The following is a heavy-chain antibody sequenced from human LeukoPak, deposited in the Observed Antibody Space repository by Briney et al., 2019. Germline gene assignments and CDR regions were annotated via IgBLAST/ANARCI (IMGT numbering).Heavy chain of an antibody. J-gene: IGHJ4*02. D-gene: IGHD3-3*01. V-gene: IGHV3-23*01. CDR1: GFTFDNYV. CDR3: AKDLSPKNRLGVVISSGFDY. CDR2: ISASGSST. Sequence: PGGSLRLSCAASGFTFDNYVMTWVRQAPGKGLQWVSGISASGSSTYYADSVKGRFTISRDNSQNTLFLEMNSLRAEDTAVYYCAKDLSPKNRLGVVISSGFDYWGQGTLVTVSS.